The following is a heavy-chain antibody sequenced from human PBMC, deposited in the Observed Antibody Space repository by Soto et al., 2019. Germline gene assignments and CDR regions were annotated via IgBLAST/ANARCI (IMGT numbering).Heavy chain of an antibody. CDR3: ARTGGTYYFDH. Sequence: QVQLVQSGAEVKKPGSSVNVSCKASGTTFTSYGIHWVRQAPGQGLEWMGGFVPMFSSSNYAQKFQGRLTLVADESTNTAYMELSSLRADDSAIYYCARTGGTYYFDHWGQGTLVTVSS. CDR1: GTTFTSYG. D-gene: IGHD1-1*01. J-gene: IGHJ4*02. V-gene: IGHV1-69*01. CDR2: FVPMFSSS.